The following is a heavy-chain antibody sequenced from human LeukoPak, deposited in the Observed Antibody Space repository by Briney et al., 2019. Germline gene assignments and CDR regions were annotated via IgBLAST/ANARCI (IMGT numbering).Heavy chain of an antibody. CDR2: IRYDGSNK. V-gene: IGHV3-30*02. J-gene: IGHJ6*03. CDR1: GFTFSSYG. CDR3: AKRGAVTTAADGRYYYYMDV. Sequence: PGGSLRLSCAASGFTFSSYGMHWVRQAPGKGLEWVAFIRYDGSNKYYADSVKGRFTTSRDNSKNTLYLQMNSLRAEDTAVYYCAKRGAVTTAADGRYYYYMDVWGKGTTVTISS. D-gene: IGHD4-17*01.